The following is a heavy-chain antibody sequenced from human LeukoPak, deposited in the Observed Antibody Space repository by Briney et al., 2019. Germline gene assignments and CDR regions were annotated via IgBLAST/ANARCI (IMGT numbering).Heavy chain of an antibody. CDR3: AKPGYMTSGWFNS. J-gene: IGHJ5*01. Sequence: GGSLRLSCAASGFAFSTYGMSWVRQAPGKGLEWVSTIVSSGHDTYYSDSVRGRFTISRDNSNNRMYLQMSSLRAEDTAVYYCAKPGYMTSGWFNSWGQGSLVLVSS. V-gene: IGHV3-23*01. CDR1: GFAFSTYG. CDR2: IVSSGHDT. D-gene: IGHD2-2*01.